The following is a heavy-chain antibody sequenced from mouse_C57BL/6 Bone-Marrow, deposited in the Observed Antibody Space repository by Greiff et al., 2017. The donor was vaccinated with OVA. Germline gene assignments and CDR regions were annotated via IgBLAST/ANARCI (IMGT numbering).Heavy chain of an antibody. CDR1: GYTFTDYY. V-gene: IGHV1-26*01. Sequence: VQLQQSGPELVKPGASVKISCKASGYTFTDYYMNWVKQSHGKSLEWIGDINPNNGGTSYNQKFKGKATLTVDKSSSTAYMELRSLTSEDSAVYYCARPLDSSGPLYAMDYWGQGTSVTVSS. CDR3: ARPLDSSGPLYAMDY. J-gene: IGHJ4*01. CDR2: INPNNGGT. D-gene: IGHD3-2*02.